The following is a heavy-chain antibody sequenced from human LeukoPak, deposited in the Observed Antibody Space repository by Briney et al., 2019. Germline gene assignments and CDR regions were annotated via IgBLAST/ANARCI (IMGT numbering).Heavy chain of an antibody. Sequence: GGSLRLSCAASGFTVSSNYMSWVRQAPGKGLEWVSVISGSGGSTYYADSVKGRFTISRDNSKNTLYLQMNSLRAEDTAVYYCAKAPKAGGYFDYWGQGTLVTVSS. CDR1: GFTVSSNY. J-gene: IGHJ4*02. CDR2: ISGSGGST. CDR3: AKAPKAGGYFDY. D-gene: IGHD1-26*01. V-gene: IGHV3-23*01.